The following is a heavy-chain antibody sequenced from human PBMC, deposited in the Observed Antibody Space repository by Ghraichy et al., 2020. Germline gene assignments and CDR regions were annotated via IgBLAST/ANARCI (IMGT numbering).Heavy chain of an antibody. D-gene: IGHD3-22*01. V-gene: IGHV3-48*02. CDR3: ARDVRVSSGFLKRNWYFDL. CDR1: GFTFSSYS. CDR2: ISDSSSTI. J-gene: IGHJ2*01. Sequence: GGSLRLSCAASGFTFSSYSMNWVRQAPGKGLEWVSYISDSSSTIYYADSLKGRFTISRDNAKNSLYLQMNSLREEDTAVYYCARDVRVSSGFLKRNWYFDLWGRGTLVTVSS.